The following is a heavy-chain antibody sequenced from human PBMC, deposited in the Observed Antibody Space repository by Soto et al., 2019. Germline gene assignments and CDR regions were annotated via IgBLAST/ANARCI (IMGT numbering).Heavy chain of an antibody. CDR2: ISAYNGNT. V-gene: IGHV1-18*01. Sequence: ASVKVSCKASGYTFTSYGISWVRQAPGQGLEWMGWISAYNGNTNYAQKLQGRVTMTTDTSTSTAYMELRSLRSDDTAVYYCARTIFGVVYYGMDVWGQGTTVSVSS. J-gene: IGHJ6*02. D-gene: IGHD3-3*01. CDR3: ARTIFGVVYYGMDV. CDR1: GYTFTSYG.